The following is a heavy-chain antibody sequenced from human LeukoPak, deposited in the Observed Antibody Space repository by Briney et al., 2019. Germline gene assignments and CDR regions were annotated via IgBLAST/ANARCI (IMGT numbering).Heavy chain of an antibody. J-gene: IGHJ4*02. CDR2: INPNSGGT. Sequence: GASVTVSCKASGYTFTGYYMHWVRQAPGQGLEWMGWINPNSGGTNYAQKFQGRVTMTRDTSISTAYMELSRLRSDDTAVYYCARAPPIVVVPAAGGYWGQGTLVTVSS. D-gene: IGHD2-2*01. V-gene: IGHV1-2*02. CDR1: GYTFTGYY. CDR3: ARAPPIVVVPAAGGY.